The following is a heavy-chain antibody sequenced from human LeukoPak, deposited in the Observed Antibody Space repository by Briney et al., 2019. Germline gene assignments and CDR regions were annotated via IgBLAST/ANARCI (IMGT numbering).Heavy chain of an antibody. CDR2: ISSSGSYI. CDR1: GFTFSSYS. Sequence: PGGSLRLSCAASGFTFSSYSMNWVRQAPGKGLEWVSSISSSGSYIYYADSVKGRLTISRDNAKNSLYLQMNSLRAEDTAVYYCGRGWYCSGGSCYSGAFDIWGQGTMVTVSS. V-gene: IGHV3-21*01. J-gene: IGHJ3*02. D-gene: IGHD2-15*01. CDR3: GRGWYCSGGSCYSGAFDI.